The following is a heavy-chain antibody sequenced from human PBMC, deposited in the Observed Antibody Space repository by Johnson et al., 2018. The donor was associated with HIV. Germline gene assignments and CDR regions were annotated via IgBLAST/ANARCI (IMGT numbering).Heavy chain of an antibody. Sequence: VQLVESGGGLAKPTWSPRLSCAASQFTFSRYYMKCVRQAPGNGLELVGQVNPKGTKTNLIESVKGRFTISRDNAKNTLYLQMNRLRAEDTAVYYCALSGGAAAYDAFDIWGQGTMVTVSS. CDR2: VNPKGTKT. J-gene: IGHJ3*02. CDR3: ALSGGAAAYDAFDI. V-gene: IGHV3-25*03. CDR1: QFTFSRYY. D-gene: IGHD6-13*01.